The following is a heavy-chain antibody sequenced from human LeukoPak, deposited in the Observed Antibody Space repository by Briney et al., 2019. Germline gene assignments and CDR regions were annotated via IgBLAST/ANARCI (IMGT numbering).Heavy chain of an antibody. Sequence: GASVKVSCKASGYTFTSYYMHWVRQAPGQGLEWMGWINPNSGGTNYAQKFQGRVTMTRDTSISTAYMELSRLRSDDTAVYYCARSYYDYVWGSYYYYMDVWGKGTTVTISS. D-gene: IGHD3-16*01. CDR2: INPNSGGT. J-gene: IGHJ6*03. CDR3: ARSYYDYVWGSYYYYMDV. CDR1: GYTFTSYY. V-gene: IGHV1-2*02.